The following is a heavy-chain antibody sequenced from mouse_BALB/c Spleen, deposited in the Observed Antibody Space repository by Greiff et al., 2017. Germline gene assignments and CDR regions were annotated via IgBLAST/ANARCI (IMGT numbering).Heavy chain of an antibody. CDR2: IYPSDSYT. Sequence: QVQLQQPGAELVRPGASVKLSCKASGYTFTSYWINWVKQRPGQGLEWIGNIYPSDSYTNYNQKFKDKATLTVDKSSRTAYMQLSSPTSEDSAVYYCTRVAGPLYAMDYWGQGTSVTVSS. CDR3: TRVAGPLYAMDY. V-gene: IGHV1-69*02. J-gene: IGHJ4*01. CDR1: GYTFTSYW.